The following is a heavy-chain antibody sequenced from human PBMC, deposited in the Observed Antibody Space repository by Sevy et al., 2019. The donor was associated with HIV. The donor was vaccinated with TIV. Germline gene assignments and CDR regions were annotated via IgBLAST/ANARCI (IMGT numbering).Heavy chain of an antibody. D-gene: IGHD2-2*01. CDR3: AKVDVVVPGADYGLDV. Sequence: GGSLRLSCAASGFTFSNYAMSWVRQAPGKGLEWVSSISRSGSSTDYADSVKGRFTISRDNSMNTLYLQMNSLRAEDTAVYYCAKVDVVVPGADYGLDVWGQGTTVTVSS. V-gene: IGHV3-23*01. J-gene: IGHJ6*02. CDR1: GFTFSNYA. CDR2: ISRSGSST.